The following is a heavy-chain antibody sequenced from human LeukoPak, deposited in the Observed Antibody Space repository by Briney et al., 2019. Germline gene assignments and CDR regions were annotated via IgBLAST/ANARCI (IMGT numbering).Heavy chain of an antibody. D-gene: IGHD3-22*01. V-gene: IGHV1-18*01. CDR1: GYTFTSYG. J-gene: IGHJ6*03. CDR2: ITAYSGRT. CDR3: ARGPGGRSGYHPLEDYYYYYYMDV. Sequence: ASVKVSCKASGYTFTSYGISWVRQAPGQGLEWMGWITAYSGRTNYAQKLQGRVTMTTDTSTSTAYMELRSLRSDDTAVYYCARGPGGRSGYHPLEDYYYYYYMDVWGEGTTVTVSS.